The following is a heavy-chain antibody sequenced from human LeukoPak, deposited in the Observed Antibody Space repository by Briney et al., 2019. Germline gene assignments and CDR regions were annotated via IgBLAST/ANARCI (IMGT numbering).Heavy chain of an antibody. CDR2: ISGDGATT. D-gene: IGHD3-3*01. V-gene: IGHV3-23*01. CDR1: GFPFSSYA. Sequence: GGSLRLSCAASGFPFSSYAMTWVRQAPGKGLEWVSSISGDGATTYHADSVKGRFTISRDTSKNILYLQMDSLRAEDTAVYYCAKSRGPRVTIYGVDVFPPFDSWGQGALVSVSP. CDR3: AKSRGPRVTIYGVDVFPPFDS. J-gene: IGHJ4*02.